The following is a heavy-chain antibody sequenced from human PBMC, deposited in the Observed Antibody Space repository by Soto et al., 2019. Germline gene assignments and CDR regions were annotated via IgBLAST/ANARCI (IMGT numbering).Heavy chain of an antibody. D-gene: IGHD3-9*01. Sequence: SETLSLTCTVSGGSIGGYYWSWIRQPPGKGLEWIGYIYYSGATKYNPSLKSRVTMSADTTKNQFSLKLSSVTAADTAVYYCARVGERLQYFDWFYHFDYWGQGTLVTVSS. V-gene: IGHV4-59*01. CDR1: GGSIGGYY. CDR2: IYYSGAT. J-gene: IGHJ4*02. CDR3: ARVGERLQYFDWFYHFDY.